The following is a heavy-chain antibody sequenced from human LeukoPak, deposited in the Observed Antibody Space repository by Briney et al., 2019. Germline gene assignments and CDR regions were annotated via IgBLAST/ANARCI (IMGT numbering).Heavy chain of an antibody. Sequence: PGGSLRLSCAASGFTFSKSWMSWVRQAPGKGLEGVANMNEDGSERDYVDSVKGRFTISRDNARKSLYLQMSSLRAEDTAVYYCATYTHWVAGDVWGQGTTVTVSS. J-gene: IGHJ6*02. D-gene: IGHD3-16*01. CDR3: ATYTHWVAGDV. CDR1: GFTFSKSW. V-gene: IGHV3-7*01. CDR2: MNEDGSER.